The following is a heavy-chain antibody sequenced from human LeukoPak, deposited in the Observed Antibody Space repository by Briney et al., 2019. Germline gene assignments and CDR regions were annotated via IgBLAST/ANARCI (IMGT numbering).Heavy chain of an antibody. CDR1: GYTFTGYY. CDR3: ARTPTAMVTPYYYGMDV. D-gene: IGHD5-18*01. CDR2: IIPILGIA. V-gene: IGHV1-69*02. J-gene: IGHJ6*02. Sequence: SVKLSCKASGYTFTGYYMHWVRQAPGQGLEWMGRIIPILGIANYAQKFQGRVTITADKSTSTAYMELSSLRSEDTAVYYCARTPTAMVTPYYYGMDVWGQGTTVTVSS.